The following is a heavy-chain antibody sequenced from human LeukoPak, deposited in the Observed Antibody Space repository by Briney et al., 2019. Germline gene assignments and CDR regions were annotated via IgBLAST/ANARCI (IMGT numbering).Heavy chain of an antibody. CDR1: GYTFTSYG. Sequence: GASVKVSCKASGYTFTSYGISWVRQAPGQGLEWMGWISAYNGNTNYAQKLQGRVTMTTDTSTSTAYMELSRLRSDDTAVYYCARLPWVTYYYDSSGYYPDYWGQGTLVTVSS. J-gene: IGHJ4*02. V-gene: IGHV1-18*01. CDR2: ISAYNGNT. CDR3: ARLPWVTYYYDSSGYYPDY. D-gene: IGHD3-22*01.